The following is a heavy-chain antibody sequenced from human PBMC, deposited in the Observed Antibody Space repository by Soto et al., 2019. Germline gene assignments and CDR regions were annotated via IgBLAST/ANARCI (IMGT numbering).Heavy chain of an antibody. Sequence: GGSLRLSCAASGFTVCSNYMSWVRQAPGKGLEWVSVIYSGGSTYYADSVKGRFTISRDNSKNTLYLQMNSLRAEDTAVYYCARAVYYYDSSGYYSISSFDYWGQGTLVTVSS. V-gene: IGHV3-53*01. D-gene: IGHD3-22*01. CDR3: ARAVYYYDSSGYYSISSFDY. CDR1: GFTVCSNY. J-gene: IGHJ4*02. CDR2: IYSGGST.